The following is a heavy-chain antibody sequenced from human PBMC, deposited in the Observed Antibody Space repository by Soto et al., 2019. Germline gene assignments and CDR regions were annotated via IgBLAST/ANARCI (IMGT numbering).Heavy chain of an antibody. V-gene: IGHV3-21*01. CDR3: ASARTYFDPFHI. D-gene: IGHD1-26*01. Sequence: EVQLVESGGCLVKPGGSLRLSCAASGFTFSTYSMNWVRQAPGKGLEWVSSISSSSSYIYYADSVKGRFTISRDNAKNSLYLQMNSLRAEDTAVYYCASARTYFDPFHIWGQGTMVTVSS. J-gene: IGHJ3*02. CDR1: GFTFSTYS. CDR2: ISSSSSYI.